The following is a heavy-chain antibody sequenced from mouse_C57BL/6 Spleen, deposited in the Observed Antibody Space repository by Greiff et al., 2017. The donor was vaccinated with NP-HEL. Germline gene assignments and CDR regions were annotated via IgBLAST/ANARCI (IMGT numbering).Heavy chain of an antibody. V-gene: IGHV14-2*01. Sequence: VHVKQSGAELVKPGASVKLSCTASGFNIKDYYMHWVKQRTEQGLEWIGRIDPEDGETKYAPKFQGKATITADTSSNTAYLQLSSLTSEDTAVYYCAREDSSGPVWFAYWGQGTLVTVSA. CDR2: IDPEDGET. J-gene: IGHJ3*01. CDR1: GFNIKDYY. D-gene: IGHD3-2*02. CDR3: AREDSSGPVWFAY.